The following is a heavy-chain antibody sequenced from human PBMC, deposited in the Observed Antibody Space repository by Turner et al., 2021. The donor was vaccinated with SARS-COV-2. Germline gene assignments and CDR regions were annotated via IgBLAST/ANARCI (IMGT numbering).Heavy chain of an antibody. D-gene: IGHD1-26*01. CDR2: IKSKTDGGTT. J-gene: IGHJ4*02. Sequence: EVQLVESGGGLVKRGGFLTSPCAVSGLTFSNAWMNWVRQAPGKGLEWVGRIKSKTDGGTTDYAAPVKDGFTISRDDSKNTMYLQMSSLKTEDTALYYCTTRSGSFDYWGQGTLVTVSS. V-gene: IGHV3-15*01. CDR1: GLTFSNAW. CDR3: TTRSGSFDY.